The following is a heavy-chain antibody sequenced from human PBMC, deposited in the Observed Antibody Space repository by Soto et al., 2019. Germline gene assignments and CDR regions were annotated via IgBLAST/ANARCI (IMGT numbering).Heavy chain of an antibody. Sequence: QVQLVQSGAEVKKPGASVKVSCKASGYTFTSYDISWVRQAPGQGLEWMGWISTYHGNTNYAQKLQGRVTMTTDTSTSTAYMELRSLRSDDTAVYYCARGFRVAATRWWFDPWGQGTLVTVSS. J-gene: IGHJ5*02. CDR1: GYTFTSYD. CDR2: ISTYHGNT. D-gene: IGHD2-15*01. CDR3: ARGFRVAATRWWFDP. V-gene: IGHV1-18*01.